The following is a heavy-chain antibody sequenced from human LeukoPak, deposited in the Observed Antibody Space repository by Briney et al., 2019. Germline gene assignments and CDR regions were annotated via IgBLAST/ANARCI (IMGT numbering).Heavy chain of an antibody. Sequence: ASVKVSCKASGGTLSSYAISWVRQAPGQGHEWMGGVIPIFGTANYAQKFQGRVTITADESTSTAYMELSSMRSEDTAVYYCATEDRTVTWEYYYYMDVWGKGTTVTVSS. J-gene: IGHJ6*03. CDR3: ATEDRTVTWEYYYYMDV. CDR2: VIPIFGTA. V-gene: IGHV1-69*01. CDR1: GGTLSSYA. D-gene: IGHD4-11*01.